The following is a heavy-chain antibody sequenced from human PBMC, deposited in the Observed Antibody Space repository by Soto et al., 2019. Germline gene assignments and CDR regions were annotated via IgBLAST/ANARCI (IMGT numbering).Heavy chain of an antibody. J-gene: IGHJ1*01. Sequence: QVQLVQSGAEVKKPGSSVKVSCKASGGTFSSYTISWVRQAPGQGLEWMGRIIPILGIANYAQKFQGRVTIPADKSTRTAYMELSSLRSEDTAVYYCARDNCSGGSCYSIYFQHWGQGTLVTVSS. V-gene: IGHV1-69*08. CDR2: IIPILGIA. D-gene: IGHD2-15*01. CDR1: GGTFSSYT. CDR3: ARDNCSGGSCYSIYFQH.